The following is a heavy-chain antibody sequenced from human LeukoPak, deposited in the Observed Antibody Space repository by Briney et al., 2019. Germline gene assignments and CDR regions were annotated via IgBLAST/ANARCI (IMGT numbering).Heavy chain of an antibody. CDR3: AREGGGSSWYAY. CDR2: IYYSGST. V-gene: IGHV4-59*01. J-gene: IGHJ4*02. CDR1: GGSISSYY. Sequence: PSETLSLTCTVSGGSISSYYWSWIRQPPGKGLEWIGYIYYSGSTNYNPSLKSRVTISVDTSKNQCSLKLSSVTAADTAVYYCAREGGGSSWYAYWGQGTLVTVSS. D-gene: IGHD6-13*01.